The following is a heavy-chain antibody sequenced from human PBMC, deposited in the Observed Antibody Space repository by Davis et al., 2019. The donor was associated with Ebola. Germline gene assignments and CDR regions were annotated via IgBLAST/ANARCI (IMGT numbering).Heavy chain of an antibody. CDR1: GGTFSSYT. CDR2: IIPILGIA. CDR3: ANGYSSSWDLDY. J-gene: IGHJ4*02. D-gene: IGHD6-13*01. V-gene: IGHV1-69*02. Sequence: KISCAASGGTFSSYTISWVRQAPGQGLEWMGRIIPILGIANYAQKFQGRVTITADKSTNTAYMELSSLRSEDTAVYYCANGYSSSWDLDYWGQGTLVTVSS.